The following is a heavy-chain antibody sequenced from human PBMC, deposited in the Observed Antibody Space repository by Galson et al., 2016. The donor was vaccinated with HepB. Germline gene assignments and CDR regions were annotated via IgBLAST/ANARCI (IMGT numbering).Heavy chain of an antibody. J-gene: IGHJ5*02. D-gene: IGHD3-3*01. CDR1: GASVTTAS. V-gene: IGHV4-59*02. CDR3: ARDNFDYITKKVLRPQGLDP. CDR2: VSHTGLD. Sequence: SETLSLTCNVSGASVTTASWAWLRQSPAGTLEWLGDVSHTGLDSYNPSLKTRLSISMDLTRSQFSLRLMSVTAADTATYFCARDNFDYITKKVLRPQGLDPWGRGTLVSVSS.